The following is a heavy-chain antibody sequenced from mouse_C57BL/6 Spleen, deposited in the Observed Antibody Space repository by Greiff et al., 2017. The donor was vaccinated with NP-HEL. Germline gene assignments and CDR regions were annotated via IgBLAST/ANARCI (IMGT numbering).Heavy chain of an antibody. CDR1: GYTFTSYD. J-gene: IGHJ3*01. V-gene: IGHV1-85*01. D-gene: IGHD1-1*01. CDR3: ARGGDYYGPWFAY. CDR2: IYPRDGST. Sequence: QVQLKQSGPELVKPGASVKLSCKASGYTFTSYDINWVKQRPGQGLEWIGWIYPRDGSTKYNEKFKGKATLTVDTSSSTAYMELHSLTSEDSAVYFCARGGDYYGPWFAYWGQGTLVTVSA.